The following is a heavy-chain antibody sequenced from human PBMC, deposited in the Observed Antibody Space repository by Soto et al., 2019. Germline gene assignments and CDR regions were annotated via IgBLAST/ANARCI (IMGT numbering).Heavy chain of an antibody. J-gene: IGHJ6*02. CDR2: IKQDGTEL. V-gene: IGHV3-7*05. D-gene: IGHD1-26*01. CDR1: GFTFGAYC. Sequence: GGSLRLSCSASGFTFGAYCMTWVRQAPGKGLEWVANIKQDGTELYYVDSVKGRFTISRDNAKDSVYLQMNSLRAEDTAVYYCARDGNGVDFWGQGTTVTVYS. CDR3: ARDGNGVDF.